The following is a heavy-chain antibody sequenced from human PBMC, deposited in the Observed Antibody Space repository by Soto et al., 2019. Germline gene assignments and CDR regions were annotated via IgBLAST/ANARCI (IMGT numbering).Heavy chain of an antibody. J-gene: IGHJ6*03. V-gene: IGHV1-18*01. CDR2: LSAYNGNT. D-gene: IGHD3-3*01. CDR3: ARDPGLDYDFWSGYCPDYYYYCYMDV. CDR1: GYTFTSYG. Sequence: QVQLVQSGAEVKKPGASVKVSCKASGYTFTSYGISWVRQAPGQGLGWLGWLSAYNGNTNYAQKLQGRVTMTTDTGTSTAYMELRSMRSDDTAVYYCARDPGLDYDFWSGYCPDYYYYCYMDVWGKGTTVTVSS.